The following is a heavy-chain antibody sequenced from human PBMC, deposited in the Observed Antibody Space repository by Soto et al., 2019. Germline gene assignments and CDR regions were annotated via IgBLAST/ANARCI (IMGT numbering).Heavy chain of an antibody. Sequence: VSVKVACKASGYTFTRYGIIWGRQAPGQGLEWMGWISAYNGNTNYAQKLQGRVTMTTDTSTSTAYMELRSLRSDDTAVYYCARDKEVLWFGELRSLGMDVWGQGTTVTVSS. D-gene: IGHD3-10*01. J-gene: IGHJ6*02. CDR2: ISAYNGNT. CDR1: GYTFTRYG. V-gene: IGHV1-18*01. CDR3: ARDKEVLWFGELRSLGMDV.